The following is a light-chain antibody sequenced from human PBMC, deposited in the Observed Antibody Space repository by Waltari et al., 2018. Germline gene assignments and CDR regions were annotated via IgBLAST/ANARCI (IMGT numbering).Light chain of an antibody. Sequence: DAVLTQSPLSLPVTLGQPASISCRSSQSLVYSDGNTYLNWFQQGPGQSPRRLSYKVSDRDSGVPDRFSGSGSGTDFTLKISRVEAEDVGVYYCMQGTHWPYTFGQGTKVEIK. CDR1: QSLVYSDGNTY. CDR2: KVS. CDR3: MQGTHWPYT. V-gene: IGKV2-30*01. J-gene: IGKJ2*01.